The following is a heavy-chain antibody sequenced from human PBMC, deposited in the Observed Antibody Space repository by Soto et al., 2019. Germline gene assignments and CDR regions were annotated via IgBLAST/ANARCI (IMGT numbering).Heavy chain of an antibody. D-gene: IGHD5-12*01. Sequence: QVQLQESGPGLVKPSGTLSLTCAVSGDSISSSNWWSWVRQPPGKGLEWIGEIYHSGSTTYTPSLKSRVTISVDKSKNQFALRLNSVTAADTAVYYCARGGVATKPLEYWGQGTLVTVSS. CDR2: IYHSGST. J-gene: IGHJ4*02. CDR3: ARGGVATKPLEY. CDR1: GDSISSSNW. V-gene: IGHV4-4*02.